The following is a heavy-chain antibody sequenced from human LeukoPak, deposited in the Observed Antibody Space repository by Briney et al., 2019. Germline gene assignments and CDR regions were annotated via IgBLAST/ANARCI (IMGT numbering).Heavy chain of an antibody. V-gene: IGHV3-53*01. CDR2: IYSGGSS. CDR3: ARDADFGVGYGMDV. J-gene: IGHJ6*02. Sequence: TGGSLRLSCAASGFTVSNNYMSWVRQAPGKGLEWVSVIYSGGSSYYADSVKGRFTFSRDNSKNTLYLQMNSLRAEDTAVYYCARDADFGVGYGMDVWGQGTTVTVSS. D-gene: IGHD3-10*01. CDR1: GFTVSNNY.